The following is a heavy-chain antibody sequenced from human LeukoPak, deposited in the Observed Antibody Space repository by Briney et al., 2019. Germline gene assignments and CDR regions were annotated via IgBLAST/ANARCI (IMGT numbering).Heavy chain of an antibody. CDR1: GFTFRDYY. V-gene: IGHV3-11*03. CDR2: ISSRSTYT. D-gene: IGHD3-10*01. CDR3: ARYGSGSYYKFDY. J-gene: IGHJ4*02. Sequence: PGGSLRLSCAASGFTFRDYYMSCIPQAPGKGRECVSDISSRSTYTNYADSVKGRFTISRDNAKHSMYLQMNSLRAEDTAVYYCARYGSGSYYKFDYWGQGTLVTVSS.